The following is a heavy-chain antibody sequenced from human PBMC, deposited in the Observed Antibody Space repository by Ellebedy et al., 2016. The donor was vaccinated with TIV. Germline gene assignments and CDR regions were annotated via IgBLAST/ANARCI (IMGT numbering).Heavy chain of an antibody. Sequence: MPSETLSLTCTVSGGSISSYYWSRIRQPPGKGLEWIGYIYYSGSTNYNPSLKSRVTISVDTSKNQFSLKLSSVTAADTAVYYCARVSGYYDHLFDPWGQGTLVTVSS. J-gene: IGHJ5*02. V-gene: IGHV4-59*01. CDR3: ARVSGYYDHLFDP. CDR2: IYYSGST. CDR1: GGSISSYY. D-gene: IGHD3-22*01.